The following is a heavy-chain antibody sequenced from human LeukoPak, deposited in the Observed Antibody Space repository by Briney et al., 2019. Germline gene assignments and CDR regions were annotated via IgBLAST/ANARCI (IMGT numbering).Heavy chain of an antibody. D-gene: IGHD3-3*01. CDR3: AKDSHYDFWSGYYLFDY. CDR1: GFTFSSYA. Sequence: GGSLRLSCAASGFTFSSYAMSWVRQAPGKGLEWVSAITADGGSTYYAGSVKGRFTISRDNSKNTLFLQLNSLRAEDTALYYCAKDSHYDFWSGYYLFDYWGQGTLVTVSS. J-gene: IGHJ4*02. CDR2: ITADGGST. V-gene: IGHV3-23*01.